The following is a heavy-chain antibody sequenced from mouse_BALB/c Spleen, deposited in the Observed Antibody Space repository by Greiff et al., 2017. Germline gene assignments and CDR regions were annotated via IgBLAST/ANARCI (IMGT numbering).Heavy chain of an antibody. V-gene: IGHV6-6*02. CDR1: GFTFSNYW. J-gene: IGHJ3*01. CDR3: TRDYGSPIAY. D-gene: IGHD1-1*01. CDR2: IRLKSNNYAT. Sequence: EVHLVESGGGLVQPGGSMKLSCVASGFTFSNYWMNWVRQSPEKGLEWVAEIRLKSNNYATHYAESVKGRFTISRDDSKSSVYLQMNNLRAEDTGIYYCTRDYGSPIAYWGQGTLVTVSA.